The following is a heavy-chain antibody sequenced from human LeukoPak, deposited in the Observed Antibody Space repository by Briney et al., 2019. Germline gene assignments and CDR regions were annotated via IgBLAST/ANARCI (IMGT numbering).Heavy chain of an antibody. CDR1: GYSFTSYR. J-gene: IGHJ4*02. D-gene: IGHD6-13*01. V-gene: IGHV5-51*01. Sequence: GESLKISCKGSGYSFTSYRIGWVRQMPGKGLEWMGIIYPGDSDTRYSPSFQGQVTISADKSISTAYLQWSSLKASDTAMYYCARRYSSSWYDVDYWGQGTLVTVSS. CDR2: IYPGDSDT. CDR3: ARRYSSSWYDVDY.